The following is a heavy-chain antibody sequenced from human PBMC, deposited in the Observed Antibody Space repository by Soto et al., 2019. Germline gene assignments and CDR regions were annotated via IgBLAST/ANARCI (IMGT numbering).Heavy chain of an antibody. Sequence: GGSLRLSCAASGFTFRIYSMHWVRQSPGKGLEWVAVMWYDGTNKYYGESVKGRFTISRDNSDNTLYLQMNSLRVEDTAVYYCARDATFGTKGGSFDIWGHGTLVTVSS. D-gene: IGHD3-16*01. CDR3: ARDATFGTKGGSFDI. J-gene: IGHJ3*02. CDR1: GFTFRIYS. CDR2: MWYDGTNK. V-gene: IGHV3-33*01.